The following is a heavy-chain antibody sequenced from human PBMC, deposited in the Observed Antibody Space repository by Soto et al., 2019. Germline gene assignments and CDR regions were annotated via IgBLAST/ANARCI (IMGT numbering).Heavy chain of an antibody. CDR3: AADVGGYIYGLARR. CDR1: GYTFTSYA. CDR2: INAGNGNT. V-gene: IGHV1-3*01. D-gene: IGHD4-17*01. Sequence: ASVKVSCKASGYTFTSYAMHWVRQAPGQRLESMGWINAGNGNTKYSQKFQGRVTISRDMSTSTAYMELSSLRPEDTAVYYCAADVGGYIYGLARRWGPGTLVTVSS. J-gene: IGHJ4*02.